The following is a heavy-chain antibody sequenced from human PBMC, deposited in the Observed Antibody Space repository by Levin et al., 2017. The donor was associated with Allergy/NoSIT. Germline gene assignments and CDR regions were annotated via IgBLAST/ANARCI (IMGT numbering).Heavy chain of an antibody. D-gene: IGHD3-10*01. V-gene: IGHV3-23*01. CDR2: ISGSGGST. Sequence: GGSLRLSCAASGFTFSSYAMSWVRQAPGKGLEWVSGISGSGGSTYYADSVKGRFTISRDKSKNTLYLQMNSLRVEDTAVYYCAKEGGSMVRGVIWTHLDYWGQGTLVTVSS. CDR1: GFTFSSYA. J-gene: IGHJ4*02. CDR3: AKEGGSMVRGVIWTHLDY.